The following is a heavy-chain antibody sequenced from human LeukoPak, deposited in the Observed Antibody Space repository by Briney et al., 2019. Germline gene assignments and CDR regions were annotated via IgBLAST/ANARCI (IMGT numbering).Heavy chain of an antibody. V-gene: IGHV3-9*03. D-gene: IGHD5-18*01. J-gene: IGHJ4*02. Sequence: GGSLRLSCAASGFTFDDYAMHWVRQAPGKGLEWVSGISWNSGSIGYADSVKGRFTISRDNAKNSLYLQMNSLRAEGMALYYCAKDSGIQSFDYWGQGTLVTVSS. CDR3: AKDSGIQSFDY. CDR1: GFTFDDYA. CDR2: ISWNSGSI.